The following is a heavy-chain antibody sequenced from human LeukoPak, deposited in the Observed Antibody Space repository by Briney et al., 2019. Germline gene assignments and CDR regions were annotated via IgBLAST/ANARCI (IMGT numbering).Heavy chain of an antibody. D-gene: IGHD3-10*01. CDR1: GYTFTNYA. J-gene: IGHJ4*02. CDR3: ARDMYGSGSYYFDY. Sequence: GASVKVSCKASGYTFTNYAMHWVRQAPGQRLEWMGWINAGNGNTKYSQKFQGRVTITRDTSASTAYMELSSLRSEDTAVYYCARDMYGSGSYYFDYWGQGTLVTVSS. V-gene: IGHV1-3*01. CDR2: INAGNGNT.